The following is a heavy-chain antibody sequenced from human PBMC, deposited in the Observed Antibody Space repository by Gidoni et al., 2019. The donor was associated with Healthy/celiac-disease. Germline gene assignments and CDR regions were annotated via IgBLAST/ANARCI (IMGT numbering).Heavy chain of an antibody. CDR2: ISSSRSXI. Sequence: EVQLVESXGGLVXXGGXXRLSCAASGFPFSSYSMNWVRQAPGKGLEWVSSISSSRSXIXYADSXKGXXXISXDNAKXXLYXXXNXXXAEXXXVYXXXRPXXSSXXXKVXXXWG. V-gene: IGHV3-21*01. D-gene: IGHD6-19*01. CDR3: XRPXXSSXXXKVXXX. CDR1: GFPFSSYS. J-gene: IGHJ1*01.